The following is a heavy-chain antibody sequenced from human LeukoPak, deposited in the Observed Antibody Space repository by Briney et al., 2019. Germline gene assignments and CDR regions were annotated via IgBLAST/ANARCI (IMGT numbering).Heavy chain of an antibody. CDR2: INHSGST. CDR1: GGSFSGYY. D-gene: IGHD3-3*01. Sequence: PSETLSLTCAVYGGSFSGYYWSWIRQPPGKGLEWIGEINHSGSTNYNPSLKSRVTISVDTSKNQFSLKLSSVTAADTAVYYCARGPKYYDFWSGYYPFDYWGQGTLVTVSP. CDR3: ARGPKYYDFWSGYYPFDY. V-gene: IGHV4-34*01. J-gene: IGHJ4*02.